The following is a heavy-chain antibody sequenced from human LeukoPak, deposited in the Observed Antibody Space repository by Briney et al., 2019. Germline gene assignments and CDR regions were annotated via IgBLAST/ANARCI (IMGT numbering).Heavy chain of an antibody. J-gene: IGHJ4*02. V-gene: IGHV3-7*01. CDR2: KKQDGREK. CDR3: SRGGGSGRYGLPFDS. D-gene: IGHD6-13*01. Sequence: GSLELSCVTPGFLLSKYWKRWGRPVPREGPEWGAKKKQDGREKYLVDSVKGRFTISRDNAKNSVYLQMNSLTDEDTGVYYCSRGGGSGRYGLPFDSWGQGTLVTVSS. CDR1: GFLLSKYW.